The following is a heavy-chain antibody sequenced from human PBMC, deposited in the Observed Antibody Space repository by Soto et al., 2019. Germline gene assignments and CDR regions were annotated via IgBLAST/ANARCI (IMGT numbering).Heavy chain of an antibody. D-gene: IGHD1-26*01. CDR3: AREGGGRGSYLDY. J-gene: IGHJ4*02. CDR2: IYYSGST. V-gene: IGHV4-59*01. Sequence: PSETMDLTCTACSGSISIYYWSWTRQPPGKGLEWIGYIYYSGSTNYNPSLKSRVTISVDTSKNQCSLKLSSVTAADTAVYYCAREGGGRGSYLDYWGQGTLVTVSS. CDR1: SGSISIYY.